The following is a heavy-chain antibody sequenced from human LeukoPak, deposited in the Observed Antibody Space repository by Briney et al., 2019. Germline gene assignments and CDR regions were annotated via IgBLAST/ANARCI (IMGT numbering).Heavy chain of an antibody. Sequence: SETLSLTCTVSGGSISSYYWSWIRQPPGKGLEWIGYIYYSGSTNYNPSLKSQVTISVDTSKTQFSLKLSSVTAADTAVYYCARDASLNYYDSSGYYYSDAFDIWGQGTMVTVSS. CDR2: IYYSGST. J-gene: IGHJ3*02. CDR1: GGSISSYY. D-gene: IGHD3-22*01. V-gene: IGHV4-59*01. CDR3: ARDASLNYYDSSGYYYSDAFDI.